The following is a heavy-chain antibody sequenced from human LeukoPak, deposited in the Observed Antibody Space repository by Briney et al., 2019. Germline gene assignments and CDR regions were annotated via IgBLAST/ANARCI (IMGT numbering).Heavy chain of an antibody. CDR3: ARDPYVVVVPVATDY. Sequence: GGSLRLSCAASGFTFSSYGMHWVRQAPGRGLEWVSYISSSSSTIYYADSVKGRFTISRDNAKNSLYLQMNSLRAEDTAVYYCARDPYVVVVPVATDYWGQGTLVTVSS. D-gene: IGHD2-2*01. J-gene: IGHJ4*02. CDR1: GFTFSSYG. CDR2: ISSSSSTI. V-gene: IGHV3-48*01.